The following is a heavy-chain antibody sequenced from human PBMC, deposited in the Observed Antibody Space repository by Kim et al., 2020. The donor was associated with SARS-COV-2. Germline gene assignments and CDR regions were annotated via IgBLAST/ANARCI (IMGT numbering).Heavy chain of an antibody. Sequence: GGSLRLSCAASGFTFSSYAMSWVRQAPGKGLEWVSAISGSGGSTYYADSVKGRFTISRDNSKNTLYLQMNSLRAEDTAVYYCAKDHAFDHGGSLDPWGQGALVTVSS. CDR1: GFTFSSYA. CDR3: AKDHAFDHGGSLDP. CDR2: ISGSGGST. J-gene: IGHJ5*02. V-gene: IGHV3-23*01. D-gene: IGHD3-9*01.